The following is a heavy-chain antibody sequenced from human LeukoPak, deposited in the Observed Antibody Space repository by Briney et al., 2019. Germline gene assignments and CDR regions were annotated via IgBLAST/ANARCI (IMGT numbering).Heavy chain of an antibody. J-gene: IGHJ6*04. CDR2: IDWDDDK. CDR1: GFSLSTSGMR. D-gene: IGHD3-16*01. CDR3: ARSDYVSYGMDV. V-gene: IGHV2-70*04. Sequence: SGPTLVNPTQTLTLTCTFSGFSLSTSGMRVSWIRQPPGKALEWLARIDWDDDKFYSTYLKTRLTISKDTSKNQVVLTINNMDPVDTATYYCARSDYVSYGMDVWGKGTTVTVSS.